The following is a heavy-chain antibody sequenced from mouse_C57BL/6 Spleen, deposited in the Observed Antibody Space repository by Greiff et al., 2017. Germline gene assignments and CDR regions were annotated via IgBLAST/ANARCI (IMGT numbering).Heavy chain of an antibody. CDR3: ARAVSYEDY. CDR2: IYPGSGST. V-gene: IGHV1-55*01. Sequence: QVQLPQPGAELVKPGASVKVSCKASGYPFTRYLITWVKQRPGQGLEWIGDIYPGSGSTNYNEKFKSKATRTVDTSSSTAYMQLSSLTSEDSAVYYCARAVSYEDYWGQGTTLTVSS. CDR1: GYPFTRYL. J-gene: IGHJ2*01. D-gene: IGHD1-1*01.